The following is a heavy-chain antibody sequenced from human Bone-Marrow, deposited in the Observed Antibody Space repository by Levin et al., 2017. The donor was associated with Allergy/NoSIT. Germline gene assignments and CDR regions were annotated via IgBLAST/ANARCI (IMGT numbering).Heavy chain of an antibody. J-gene: IGHJ5*02. Sequence: SQTLSLTCDVSGVSIDAYNWWTWVRQPPGKGLQWIGEINQRGTATYNSSLKGRVLMSVDKSTNQFSLLVNSVTAADTAVYYCARINQASGFKNWFDPWGPGILVAVS. CDR3: ARINQASGFKNWFDP. V-gene: IGHV4-4*02. CDR1: GVSIDAYNW. D-gene: IGHD6-25*01. CDR2: INQRGTA.